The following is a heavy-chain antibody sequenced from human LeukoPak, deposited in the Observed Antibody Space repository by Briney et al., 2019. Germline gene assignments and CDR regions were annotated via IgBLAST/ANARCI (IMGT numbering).Heavy chain of an antibody. V-gene: IGHV4-34*01. Sequence: SETLSLTCAVYGGSFSGYYWCWIRQPPGKGLEWIGEINHSGSTNYNPSLKSRVTISVDTSKNQFSLKLSSVTAADTAVYYCARLRTYDYVWGSYLGARYYFDYWGQGTLVTVSS. CDR2: INHSGST. D-gene: IGHD3-16*02. J-gene: IGHJ4*02. CDR3: ARLRTYDYVWGSYLGARYYFDY. CDR1: GGSFSGYY.